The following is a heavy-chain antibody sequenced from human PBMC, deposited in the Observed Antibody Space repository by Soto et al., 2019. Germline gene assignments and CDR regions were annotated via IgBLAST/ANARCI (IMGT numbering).Heavy chain of an antibody. Sequence: ASETLSLTCAVSGDSSISYYCMWIRQPPGKGLESIGYLYYGRSANYNPSLKSRATISRDTSKNRVSLELRSVTAADTAVYYCARVNVTLDLWGLGTLVTVSS. CDR3: ARVNVTLDL. J-gene: IGHJ4*02. D-gene: IGHD2-21*02. V-gene: IGHV4-59*08. CDR2: LYYGRSA. CDR1: GDSSISYY.